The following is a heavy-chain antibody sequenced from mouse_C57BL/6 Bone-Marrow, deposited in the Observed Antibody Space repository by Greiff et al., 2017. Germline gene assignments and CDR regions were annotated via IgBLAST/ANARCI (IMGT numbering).Heavy chain of an antibody. J-gene: IGHJ4*01. CDR3: ARSIGLYYGSSYEAMDY. Sequence: QVQLQQPGAELVKPGASVKLSCKASGYTFTSYWMQWVKQRPGQGLEWIGEIDPSDSYTNYNQKFKGKATLTVDTSSSTAYMQLSSLTSEDSAVYYCARSIGLYYGSSYEAMDYWGQGTSVTVSS. CDR1: GYTFTSYW. CDR2: IDPSDSYT. V-gene: IGHV1-50*01. D-gene: IGHD1-1*01.